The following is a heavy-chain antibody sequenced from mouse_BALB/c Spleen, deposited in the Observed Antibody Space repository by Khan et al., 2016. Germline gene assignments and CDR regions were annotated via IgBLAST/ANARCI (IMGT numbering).Heavy chain of an antibody. CDR3: APRSTIVTPTGDMDY. V-gene: IGHV1S137*01. D-gene: IGHD2-12*01. J-gene: IGHJ4*01. CDR1: GYTFTDYT. Sequence: QVRLQQSGAELVRPGVSVKISCKGSGYTFTDYTLHWVKQSHAKSLEWIGVISTYHGDATYNQKFKGKVTMTVAKSSSTASLELARLSSQDSAIYYWAPRSTIVTPTGDMDYRGQGTSVPVSS. CDR2: ISTYHGDA.